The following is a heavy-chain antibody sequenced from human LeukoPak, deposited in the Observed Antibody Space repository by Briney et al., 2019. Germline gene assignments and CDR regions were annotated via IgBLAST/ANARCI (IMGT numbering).Heavy chain of an antibody. CDR2: IKTKTDGGIT. CDR1: GFTFSNVW. V-gene: IGHV3-15*01. J-gene: IGHJ4*02. CDR3: ATRDGKTF. Sequence: GGSLRLSCAASGFTFSNVWMSWVRQAPGKGLEWIGRIKTKTDGGITDYAAPVKGRFSISRDDSRNTVYLQMNSLKIEDTAVYYCATRDGKTFWGQGTLVTVSS. D-gene: IGHD4-23*01.